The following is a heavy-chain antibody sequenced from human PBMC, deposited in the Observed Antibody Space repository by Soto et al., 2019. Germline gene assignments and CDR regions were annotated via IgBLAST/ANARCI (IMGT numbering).Heavy chain of an antibody. CDR1: GFTFSSYA. V-gene: IGHV3-30-3*01. D-gene: IGHD2-2*01. J-gene: IGHJ4*02. CDR3: ARVLERDQLGFDY. CDR2: ISYDGSNK. Sequence: PGGSLRLSCAASGFTFSSYAMHWVRQAPGKGLEWVAVISYDGSNKYYADSVKGRFTISRDNTKNTLYLQRNSLRAEDTAVYYCARVLERDQLGFDYWGQGTLVTVSS.